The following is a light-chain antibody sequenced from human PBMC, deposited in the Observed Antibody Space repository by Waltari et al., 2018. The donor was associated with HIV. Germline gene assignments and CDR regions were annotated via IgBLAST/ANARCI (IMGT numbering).Light chain of an antibody. CDR2: DVS. J-gene: IGLJ3*02. Sequence: QSALTQPRSVSGSPGQSVPIPCTGPSSYVGGFTYVSWYQQHPGKAPKVMIYDVSKRPSGVPDRFSGSKSGNTASLTISGLQAEDEADYYCCSYAGSYTWVFGGGTKMTVL. CDR1: SSYVGGFTY. CDR3: CSYAGSYTWV. V-gene: IGLV2-11*01.